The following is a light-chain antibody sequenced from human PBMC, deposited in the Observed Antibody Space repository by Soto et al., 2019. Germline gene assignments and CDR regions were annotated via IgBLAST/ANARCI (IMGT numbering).Light chain of an antibody. CDR3: VLHMGSGIWV. CDR2: STN. J-gene: IGLJ3*02. V-gene: IGLV8-61*01. CDR1: SGSVSTSYY. Sequence: QTVVTKEPSFSVSLGRTGTLTCGLSSGSVSTSYYPSWYQQTPGQAPRTLIYSTNTRSSGVPDRFSGSILGNKAALTITGAQADDESDYYCVLHMGSGIWVFGGGTKLPV.